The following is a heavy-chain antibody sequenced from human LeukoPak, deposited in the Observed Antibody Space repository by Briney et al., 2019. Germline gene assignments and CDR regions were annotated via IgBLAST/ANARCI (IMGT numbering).Heavy chain of an antibody. CDR2: IINTGGTT. Sequence: GGSLRPSCAASGFIFSSYAMSWVRQAPGKGLEWVSRIINTGGTTYYADSVRGRFTISRDNSKNTLYLQMNSLGAEDTAVYYCAKLSGSDYNEALDYWGQGALVTVSS. CDR3: AKLSGSDYNEALDY. V-gene: IGHV3-23*01. D-gene: IGHD3-10*01. CDR1: GFIFSSYA. J-gene: IGHJ4*02.